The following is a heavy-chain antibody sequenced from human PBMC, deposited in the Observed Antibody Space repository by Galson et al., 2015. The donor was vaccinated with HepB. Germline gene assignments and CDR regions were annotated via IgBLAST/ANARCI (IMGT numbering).Heavy chain of an antibody. Sequence: SLRLSCAASGFTVSSNYMPWVRQAPGKGLEWVSVIYSGGSSYFSDSVKGRFTISRDNSKKTLYLQMNSLRAEDTAVYYCARQSSLYDILTGYDYWGQGTLVTVSS. CDR1: GFTVSSNY. CDR3: ARQSSLYDILTGYDY. CDR2: IYSGGSS. D-gene: IGHD3-9*01. J-gene: IGHJ4*02. V-gene: IGHV3-53*01.